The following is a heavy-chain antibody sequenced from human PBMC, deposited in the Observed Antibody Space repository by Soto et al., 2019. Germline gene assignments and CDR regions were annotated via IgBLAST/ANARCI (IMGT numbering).Heavy chain of an antibody. J-gene: IGHJ4*02. Sequence: QVQLVQSGAEMKKPGSSVKVSCQYSGGTFNTYAMNWVRQAPGQGPEWMGDISPMFGAANYAPKFQGRVTITADESTGTSYMQSSSLTSADTALYFCAREVQVHTPAFVYWGQGTLVTVSS. CDR2: ISPMFGAA. CDR1: GGTFNTYA. V-gene: IGHV1-69*19. CDR3: AREVQVHTPAFVY. D-gene: IGHD3-10*01.